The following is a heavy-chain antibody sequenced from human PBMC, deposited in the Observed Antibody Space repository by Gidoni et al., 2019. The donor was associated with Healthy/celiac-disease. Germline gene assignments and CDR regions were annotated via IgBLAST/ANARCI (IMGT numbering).Heavy chain of an antibody. D-gene: IGHD1-1*01. CDR3: ARAQNWNDALDY. J-gene: IGHJ4*02. CDR2: INPNSGGT. V-gene: IGHV1-2*02. Sequence: QVQLVQSGAEVKKPGASLKVSCKASGYTFTGYYMHWVRPAPGQGLEWIGWINPNSGGTNYAQKFQGRVTRTRDTSISTAYMELSRLRSDDTAVYYCARAQNWNDALDYWGQGTLVTVSS. CDR1: GYTFTGYY.